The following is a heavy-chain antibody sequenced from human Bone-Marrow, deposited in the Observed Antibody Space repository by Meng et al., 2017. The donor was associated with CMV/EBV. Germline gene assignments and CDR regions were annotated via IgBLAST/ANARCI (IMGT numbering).Heavy chain of an antibody. CDR1: GYTFTAHY. CDR3: ARALGLRLGGAFDI. V-gene: IGHV1-69*10. CDR2: IIPILGIA. Sequence: SVKVSCKASGYTFTAHYFHWVRQAPGQGLEWMGGIIPILGIANYAQKFQGRVTITADKSTSTAYMELSSLRSEDTAVYYCARALGLRLGGAFDIWGQGTMVTVSS. J-gene: IGHJ3*02. D-gene: IGHD5-12*01.